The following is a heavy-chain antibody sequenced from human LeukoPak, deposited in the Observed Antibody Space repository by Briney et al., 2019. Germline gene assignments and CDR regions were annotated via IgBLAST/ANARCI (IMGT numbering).Heavy chain of an antibody. V-gene: IGHV1-69*13. CDR3: ARGDTAMARFDY. D-gene: IGHD5-18*01. CDR1: GGTFSSYA. J-gene: IGHJ4*02. CDR2: IIPIFGTA. Sequence: SVKVSCKASGGTFSSYAISWVRQAPGQGLERMGGIIPIFGTANYAQKFQGRVTITADESTSTAYMELSSLRSEDTAVYYCARGDTAMARFDYWGQGTLVTVSS.